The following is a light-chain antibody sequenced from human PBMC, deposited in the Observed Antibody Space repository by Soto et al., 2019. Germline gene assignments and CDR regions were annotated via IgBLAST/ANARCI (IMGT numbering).Light chain of an antibody. CDR1: SSDVDAYDY. Sequence: QSVLTQAASVSGSPGQSITISCTGTSSDVDAYDYVTWYQQHPGKAPKVMIYKVSNRPSGVSNRFSGSKSGNTASLTISGLQAEDEADYYCSSYTTGSLVVFGGGTKLTVL. CDR2: KVS. CDR3: SSYTTGSLVV. V-gene: IGLV2-14*01. J-gene: IGLJ2*01.